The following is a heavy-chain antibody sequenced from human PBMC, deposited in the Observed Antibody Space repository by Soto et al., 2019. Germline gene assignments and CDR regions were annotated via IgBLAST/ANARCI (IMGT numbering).Heavy chain of an antibody. CDR1: GESFSGYY. CDR2: INHSGST. J-gene: IGHJ6*03. CDR3: ARARKGGSGSWNYYYYMDV. Sequence: PSETLSLTCAVCGESFSGYYWSWIRQPPGKGLEWIGEINHSGSTNYNPSLKTRVTISVDTSKNQFSLKLSSVTAADTAVYYCARARKGGSGSWNYYYYMDVWGKGTTVTVSS. D-gene: IGHD3-10*01. V-gene: IGHV4-34*01.